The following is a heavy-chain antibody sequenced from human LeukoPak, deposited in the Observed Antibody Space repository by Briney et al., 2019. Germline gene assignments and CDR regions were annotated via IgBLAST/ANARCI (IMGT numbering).Heavy chain of an antibody. V-gene: IGHV4-61*02. CDR1: GGSISSGSYY. D-gene: IGHD2-21*02. CDR3: ARTYCGGDCRGYYYHYYMDV. J-gene: IGHJ6*03. Sequence: SETLSLTCTVAGGSISSGSYYWSWIRQPAGKGLEWIGRIYTSGSTKYNPSLKSRVTISVDRSKNQFSLKLSSVTAADTAVYYCARTYCGGDCRGYYYHYYMDVWGKGTTVTISS. CDR2: IYTSGST.